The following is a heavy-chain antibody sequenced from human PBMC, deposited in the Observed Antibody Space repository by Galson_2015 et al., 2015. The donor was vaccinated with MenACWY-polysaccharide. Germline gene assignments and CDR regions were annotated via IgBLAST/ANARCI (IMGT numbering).Heavy chain of an antibody. CDR2: INHRGTS. V-gene: IGHV4-34*01. CDR3: GRVRDGFSTLN. Sequence: SETLSLTCAVNGGSFSGSFWSWIRQSPGKGLEWIGEINHRGTSNYNPSLRSRVTISVDTSKNQFSLKVTPVTAADTAVYYCGRVRDGFSTLNWGQGTLVTVSS. CDR1: GGSFSGSF. J-gene: IGHJ4*02. D-gene: IGHD5-24*01.